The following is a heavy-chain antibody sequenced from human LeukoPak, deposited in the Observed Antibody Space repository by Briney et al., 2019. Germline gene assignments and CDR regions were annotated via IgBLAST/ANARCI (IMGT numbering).Heavy chain of an antibody. Sequence: ASVKVSCKVSGYTLTQLAMHWVRQAPGKGLEWMGGFDPEDGVTVYAQKFQDRVAMTEDTSTDTANMELTSLASEDTAVYYCATQARGYFYYWGQGTLVTVS. J-gene: IGHJ4*02. CDR3: ATQARGYFYY. CDR1: GYTLTQLA. V-gene: IGHV1-24*01. CDR2: FDPEDGVT.